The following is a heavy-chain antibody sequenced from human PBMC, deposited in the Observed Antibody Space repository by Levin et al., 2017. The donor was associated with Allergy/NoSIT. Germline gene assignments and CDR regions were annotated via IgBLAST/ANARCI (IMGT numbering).Heavy chain of an antibody. CDR1: GFTFSDYS. CDR2: ISSSSNTI. CDR3: ARGGLRLGYYDYGMDV. D-gene: IGHD3-16*01. J-gene: IGHJ6*02. Sequence: GGSLRLSCAASGFTFSDYSMNWVRQAPGKGLEWISHISSSSNTIYAADSVKGRLTISRDNAKNSLYLQMNSLRDEDTAVYYCARGGLRLGYYDYGMDVWGQGTTVTVSS. V-gene: IGHV3-48*02.